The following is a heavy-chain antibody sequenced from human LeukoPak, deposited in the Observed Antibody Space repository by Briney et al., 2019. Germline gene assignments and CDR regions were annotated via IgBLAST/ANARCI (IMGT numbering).Heavy chain of an antibody. CDR2: IRGSGVST. D-gene: IGHD5-24*01. V-gene: IGHV3-23*01. J-gene: IGHJ4*02. Sequence: QPGGSRRLSCAASGFTFSSHAVSWVRQAPGKGLEWVSAIRGSGVSTYYADSVKGRFTISRDKSKKTLYLQMNSLRAEDTAVYYCAKGMAMSGHFDYWGEGTVHSVSS. CDR1: GFTFSSHA. CDR3: AKGMAMSGHFDY.